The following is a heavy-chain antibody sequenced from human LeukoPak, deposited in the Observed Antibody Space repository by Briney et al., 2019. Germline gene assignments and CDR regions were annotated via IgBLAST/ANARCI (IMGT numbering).Heavy chain of an antibody. CDR1: GFXFSAHS. Sequence: GGSLRLSCAASGFXFSAHSINWVREAPGKGLEWVSSINYNSVYIYYADSVKGRFTISRDNAKNSLYLQMNSLRAEDTAVYYCARDQDDSSGYYPPGYYYYGMDVWGQGTTVTVSS. CDR3: ARDQDDSSGYYPPGYYYYGMDV. D-gene: IGHD3-22*01. CDR2: INYNSVYI. J-gene: IGHJ6*02. V-gene: IGHV3-21*01.